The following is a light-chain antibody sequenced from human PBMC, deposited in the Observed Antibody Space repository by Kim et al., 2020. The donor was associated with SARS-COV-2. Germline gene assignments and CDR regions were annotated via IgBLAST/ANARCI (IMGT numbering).Light chain of an antibody. J-gene: IGKJ1*01. CDR3: QQSNTYPWT. CDR1: QSISTW. Sequence: DIQMTQSPSTLSASVGDRVTITCRASQSISTWLAWYQQKPGKAPKVLIYKASTLESGVPSRFSGSGSATEFTLTISSLQPDDFATYYCQQSNTYPWTFGQGTKVDIK. CDR2: KAS. V-gene: IGKV1-5*03.